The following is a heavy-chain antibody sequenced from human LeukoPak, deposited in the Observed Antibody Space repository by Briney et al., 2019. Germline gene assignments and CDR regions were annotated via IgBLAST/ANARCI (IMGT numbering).Heavy chain of an antibody. J-gene: IGHJ4*02. CDR2: INPNSGGT. Sequence: ASVKVSCKASGYTFTGYYMHWVRQAPGQGLEWMGWINPNSGGTNYAQKFQGRVTMTRDTSISIAYMELSRLRSDDTAVYYCARLEYYDSSGYDYWGQGTLVTVSS. D-gene: IGHD3-22*01. CDR1: GYTFTGYY. CDR3: ARLEYYDSSGYDY. V-gene: IGHV1-2*02.